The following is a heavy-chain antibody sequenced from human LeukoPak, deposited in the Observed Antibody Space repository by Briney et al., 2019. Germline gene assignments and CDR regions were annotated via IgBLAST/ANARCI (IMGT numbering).Heavy chain of an antibody. Sequence: GASVKVSCKASGYTFTSYDINWVRQATGQGLEWMGWMNPNSGNTGYAQKFQGRVTITRNTSISTAYMELSSLRSEDTAVYYCARGRGYCSSTSCYSGVGVDPWGQGTLVTVSS. J-gene: IGHJ5*02. CDR1: GYTFTSYD. V-gene: IGHV1-8*03. D-gene: IGHD2-2*01. CDR3: ARGRGYCSSTSCYSGVGVDP. CDR2: MNPNSGNT.